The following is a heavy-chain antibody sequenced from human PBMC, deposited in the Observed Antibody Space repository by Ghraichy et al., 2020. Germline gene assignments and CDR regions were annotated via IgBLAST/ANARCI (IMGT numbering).Heavy chain of an antibody. Sequence: GESLNISCAASGFTFSSYSMNWVRQAPGKGLEWVSSISSTSTYIYYADSVKGRFTISRDNAKNSLYLQMNSLRAEDTAVYYCAREGGGVGTVTTHFDYWGQGTLVTVSS. J-gene: IGHJ4*02. D-gene: IGHD4-11*01. CDR2: ISSTSTYI. V-gene: IGHV3-21*01. CDR1: GFTFSSYS. CDR3: AREGGGVGTVTTHFDY.